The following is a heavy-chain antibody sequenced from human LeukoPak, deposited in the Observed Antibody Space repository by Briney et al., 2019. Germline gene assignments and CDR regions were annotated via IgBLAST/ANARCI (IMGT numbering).Heavy chain of an antibody. D-gene: IGHD4-17*01. J-gene: IGHJ4*02. Sequence: SETLSLTCAVYGGSFSGYYWSWIRQPPGKGLEWIGEINHSGSTNYNPSLKSRVTISVDTSKNQFSLKLSSVTAADTAVYYCARPSNLRAFDYWGQGTLVTVSS. CDR1: GGSFSGYY. CDR2: INHSGST. CDR3: ARPSNLRAFDY. V-gene: IGHV4-34*01.